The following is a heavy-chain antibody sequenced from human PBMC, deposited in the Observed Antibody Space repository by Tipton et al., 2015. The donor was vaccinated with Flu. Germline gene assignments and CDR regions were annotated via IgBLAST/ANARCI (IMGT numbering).Heavy chain of an antibody. V-gene: IGHV4-38-2*02. CDR1: GYSISSGYY. CDR2: IYHTGST. CDR3: ATEYRGGGNRYYFDY. Sequence: TLSLTCSVSGYSISSGYYWGWTRQPPGKGLEWIGSIYHTGSTYYNPSLQSRVTISVDTSKNQFSLKLSSVTAADTAVYYCATEYRGGGNRYYFDYWGQGTLVTVSS. D-gene: IGHD4-23*01. J-gene: IGHJ4*02.